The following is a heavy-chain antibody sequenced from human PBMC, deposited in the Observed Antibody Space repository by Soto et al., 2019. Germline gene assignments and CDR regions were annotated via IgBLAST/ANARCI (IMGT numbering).Heavy chain of an antibody. CDR2: ISYDGSNK. V-gene: IGHV3-30*18. CDR1: GFTFSSYG. J-gene: IGHJ3*02. CDR3: AKLRSSSWTQYAFDI. D-gene: IGHD2-15*01. Sequence: GGSLRLSCAASGFTFSSYGMHWVRQAPGKAPEWVAVISYDGSNKYYGDSVKGRFTISRDNSMDTLYLQMNSLGPEDTAVYYCAKLRSSSWTQYAFDIWGHGTLVTVSS.